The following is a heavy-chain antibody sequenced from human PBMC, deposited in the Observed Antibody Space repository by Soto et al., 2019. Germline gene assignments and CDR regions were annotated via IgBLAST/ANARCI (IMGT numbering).Heavy chain of an antibody. J-gene: IGHJ4*02. Sequence: QVRLQQWGAGLLKPSETLSLTCGVYGESSSTYYLNWIRQSPGKGLEWIADIHYNGRSNYNPSLKRRLTISVDTSQKQFALKLTSVTAADTAVYYCVRFEEPSPGSGPLADFWGQGTLVTVSS. CDR2: IHYNGRS. CDR3: VRFEEPSPGSGPLADF. D-gene: IGHD3-10*01. V-gene: IGHV4-34*01. CDR1: GESSSTYY.